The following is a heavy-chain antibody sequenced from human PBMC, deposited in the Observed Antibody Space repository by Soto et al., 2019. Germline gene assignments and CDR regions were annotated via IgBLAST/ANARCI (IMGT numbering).Heavy chain of an antibody. CDR3: ARLSSDQQVCDF. J-gene: IGHJ4*02. Sequence: EVQLVESGGGVARPGGSLSLSCAASGFTFEDHGMSWVRQAPGKGLEWLSDISWDGGTTVYEDSVKGRFTVSRNNAKSSLYLQMNSLKPGDTAFARGARLSSDQQVCDFWGQGTLVTVSS. CDR2: ISWDGGTT. D-gene: IGHD6-13*01. CDR1: GFTFEDHG. V-gene: IGHV3-20*01.